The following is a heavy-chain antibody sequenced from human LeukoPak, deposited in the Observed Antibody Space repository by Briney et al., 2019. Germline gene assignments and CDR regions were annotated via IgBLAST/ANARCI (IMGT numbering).Heavy chain of an antibody. Sequence: QSGGSLRLSCAASGFTFSSYAMHWVRQAPGKGLEWVAVISYDGSNKYYADSVKGRFTISRDNSKNTLYLQMNSLRAEDTAVYYCARVGDMGDIVATMGSDYWGQGTLVTVSS. CDR2: ISYDGSNK. CDR3: ARVGDMGDIVATMGSDY. D-gene: IGHD5-12*01. CDR1: GFTFSSYA. V-gene: IGHV3-30-3*01. J-gene: IGHJ4*02.